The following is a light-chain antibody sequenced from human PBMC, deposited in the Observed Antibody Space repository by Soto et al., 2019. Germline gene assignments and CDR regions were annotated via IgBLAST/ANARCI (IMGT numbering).Light chain of an antibody. Sequence: EIVLTQSPATLSLSPGERATLSCRASQSVTTFLAWYQQKPGQAPRLLIYGASTRATGIPARFTGSGSGTDFTLTISSLEPEDFAVYYCQQRSNWPPVLTFGGGTKVDIK. J-gene: IGKJ4*01. CDR2: GAS. CDR1: QSVTTF. V-gene: IGKV3-11*01. CDR3: QQRSNWPPVLT.